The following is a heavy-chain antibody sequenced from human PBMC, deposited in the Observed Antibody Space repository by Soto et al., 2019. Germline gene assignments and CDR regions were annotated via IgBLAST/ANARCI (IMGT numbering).Heavy chain of an antibody. D-gene: IGHD3-22*01. Sequence: ASVKVSCKASGYTFTTCTLNWVRQAPGQGLEWMGWINTNTGNPTYAQGFTGRFVFSLDTSVSTAYLQICSLRAEDTALYYCARVRGYYYDSFDYWGQGTLVTVSS. CDR2: INTNTGNP. CDR1: GYTFTTCT. V-gene: IGHV7-4-1*01. J-gene: IGHJ4*02. CDR3: ARVRGYYYDSFDY.